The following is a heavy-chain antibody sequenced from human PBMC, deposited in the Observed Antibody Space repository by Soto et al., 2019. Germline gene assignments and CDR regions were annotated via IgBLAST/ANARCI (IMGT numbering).Heavy chain of an antibody. CDR1: GFTFSSYG. D-gene: IGHD3-16*02. J-gene: IGHJ5*02. CDR3: AKGRYDYVWGSYPWFDP. Sequence: GGSLRLSCAASGFTFSSYGMHWVRQAPGKGLEWVAVISYDGSNKYYADSVKGRFTISRDNSKNTLYLQMNSLRAEDTAVYYCAKGRYDYVWGSYPWFDPWGQGTLVTVSS. CDR2: ISYDGSNK. V-gene: IGHV3-30*18.